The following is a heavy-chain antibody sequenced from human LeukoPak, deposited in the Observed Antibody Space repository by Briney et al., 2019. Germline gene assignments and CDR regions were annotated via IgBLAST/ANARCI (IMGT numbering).Heavy chain of an antibody. CDR2: ISSSSSYI. CDR3: AGRDGELDIVVVPAAIDY. J-gene: IGHJ4*02. Sequence: GGSLRLSCAASGFTFSSYSMNWVRQAPGKGLEWVSSISSSSSYIYYADSVKGRFTISRDNAKNSLYLQMNSLRAEDTAVYYCAGRDGELDIVVVPAAIDYWGQGTLVTVSS. V-gene: IGHV3-21*01. CDR1: GFTFSSYS. D-gene: IGHD2-2*01.